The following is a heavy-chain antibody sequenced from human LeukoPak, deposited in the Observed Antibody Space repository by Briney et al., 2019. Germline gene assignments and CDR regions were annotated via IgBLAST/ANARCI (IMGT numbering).Heavy chain of an antibody. CDR2: LGGLSESV. CDR1: GFIFSNYA. Sequence: GGSLRLSCAASGFIFSNYAMTWVRQAPGKGLEWVSILGGLSESVYYPDSVKGRFTISRDNSMNTLYLQTNSLRAEDTAVYYCARDNYCSSTDCYNFDYWGQGTLVTVSS. V-gene: IGHV3-23*01. CDR3: ARDNYCSSTDCYNFDY. J-gene: IGHJ4*02. D-gene: IGHD2-2*01.